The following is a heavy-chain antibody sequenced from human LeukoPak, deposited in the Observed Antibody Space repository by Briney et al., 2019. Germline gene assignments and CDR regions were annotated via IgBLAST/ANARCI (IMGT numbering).Heavy chain of an antibody. V-gene: IGHV3-21*01. Sequence: GGSLRPSCAASGFTFCSYSMNWVRRAPGKGLEWVSSISSSSSYIYYADSVKGRFTISRDNAKNSLYLQMNSLRAEDTDVYYCARAVAPLELRRRSPFDYWGQGTLVTVSS. CDR1: GFTFCSYS. J-gene: IGHJ4*02. CDR2: ISSSSSYI. CDR3: ARAVAPLELRRRSPFDY. D-gene: IGHD1-7*01.